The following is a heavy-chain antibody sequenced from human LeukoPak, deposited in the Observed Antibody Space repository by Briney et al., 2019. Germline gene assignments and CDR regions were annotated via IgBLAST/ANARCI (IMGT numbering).Heavy chain of an antibody. V-gene: IGHV3-7*04. CDR3: ARAYYDFWSGYYYYYYYGMDV. J-gene: IGHJ6*02. CDR1: GFTFSSYW. Sequence: GGSLRLSCAASGFTFSSYWMSWVRQAPGKGLEWVAKIKQDGSEKYVDSVKGRFTISRDNAKNSLYLQMNSLRVEDTAVYYCARAYYDFWSGYYYYYYYGMDVWGQGTTVTVSS. D-gene: IGHD3-3*01. CDR2: IKQDGSEK.